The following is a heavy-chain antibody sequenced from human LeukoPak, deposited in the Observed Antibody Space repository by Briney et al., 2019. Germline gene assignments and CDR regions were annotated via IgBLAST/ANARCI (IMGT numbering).Heavy chain of an antibody. Sequence: SQTLSLTCNVSGGSISSGDYFWNWIRQPPGKGLEWIGEINHSGSTNYNPSLKSRVTISVDTSKNQSSLKLSSVTAADTAVYYCARGARSSSSWRLGNWFDPWGQGTLVTVSS. CDR3: ARGARSSSSWRLGNWFDP. CDR1: GGSISSGDYF. D-gene: IGHD6-13*01. J-gene: IGHJ5*02. CDR2: INHSGST. V-gene: IGHV4-30-4*01.